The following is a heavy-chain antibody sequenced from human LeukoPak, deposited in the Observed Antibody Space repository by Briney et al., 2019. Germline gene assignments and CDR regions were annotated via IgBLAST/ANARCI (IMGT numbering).Heavy chain of an antibody. Sequence: SETLSLTCTVSGGSISGYYWTWIRQPPGKGLEWIGDIYYSGSTNYNPSLKSRVTISVDTSKNQFSLKLSSVTAADTAVYYCARDGSSYGSGSYPLGWFDPWGQGTLVTVSS. V-gene: IGHV4-59*01. CDR3: ARDGSSYGSGSYPLGWFDP. CDR2: IYYSGST. CDR1: GGSISGYY. D-gene: IGHD3-10*01. J-gene: IGHJ5*02.